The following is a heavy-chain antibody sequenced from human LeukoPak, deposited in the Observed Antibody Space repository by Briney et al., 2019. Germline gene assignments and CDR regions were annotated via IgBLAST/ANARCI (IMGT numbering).Heavy chain of an antibody. D-gene: IGHD3-3*01. Sequence: SGGSLRLSCVASGFTISNYNMNWVRQAPGKGLEWVASINVDSTYMYYADSLKGRFTISRDKAQNSLSLQMNSLTAEDTAVYYCARVYDFWSNYYRYYFDLWGRGTLVTVSS. CDR1: GFTISNYN. CDR3: ARVYDFWSNYYRYYFDL. J-gene: IGHJ2*01. CDR2: INVDSTYM. V-gene: IGHV3-21*01.